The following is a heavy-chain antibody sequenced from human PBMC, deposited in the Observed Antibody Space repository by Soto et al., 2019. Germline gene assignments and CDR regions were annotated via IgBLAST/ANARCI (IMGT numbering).Heavy chain of an antibody. CDR2: ISYDGSNK. D-gene: IGHD6-13*01. CDR1: GFTFSSYG. Sequence: PVGSLRLSCAASGFTFSSYGMHWVRQAPGKGLEWVAVISYDGSNKYYADSVKGRFTISRDNSKNTLYLQMNSLRAEDTAVYYCAKDRVGAAASPRAGHYYYYYGMDVWGQGTTVTVSS. V-gene: IGHV3-30*18. CDR3: AKDRVGAAASPRAGHYYYYYGMDV. J-gene: IGHJ6*02.